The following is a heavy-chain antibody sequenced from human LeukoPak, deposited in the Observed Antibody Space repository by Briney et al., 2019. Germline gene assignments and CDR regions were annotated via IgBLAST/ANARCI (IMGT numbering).Heavy chain of an antibody. CDR3: ARDYPLSTWVLNYYMDV. CDR2: ISYDGSNK. J-gene: IGHJ6*03. Sequence: GGSLRLSCAASGFTFSSYAMHWVRQAPGKGLEWVAVISYDGSNKYYADSVKGRFTISRGNSKNTLYLQMNSLRAEDTAVYYCARDYPLSTWVLNYYMDVWGKGTTVTVSS. D-gene: IGHD1-26*01. V-gene: IGHV3-30*01. CDR1: GFTFSSYA.